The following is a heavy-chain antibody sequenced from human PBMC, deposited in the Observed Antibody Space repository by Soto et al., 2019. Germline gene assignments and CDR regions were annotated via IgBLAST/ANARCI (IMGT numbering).Heavy chain of an antibody. J-gene: IGHJ5*02. CDR2: IYYSGST. CDR3: ARGYSIAARPWWFDP. D-gene: IGHD6-6*01. Sequence: LSLTCTVSGGSVSSGSYYRSWIRQPPGKGLEWIGYIYYSGSTNYNPSLKSRVTVSVDTSKNQFSLKLSSVTAADTAVYYCARGYSIAARPWWFDPWGQGTLVTVSS. V-gene: IGHV4-61*01. CDR1: GGSVSSGSYY.